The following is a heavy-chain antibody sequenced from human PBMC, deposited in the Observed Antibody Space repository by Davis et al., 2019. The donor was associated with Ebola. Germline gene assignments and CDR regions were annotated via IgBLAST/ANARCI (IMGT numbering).Heavy chain of an antibody. CDR3: ARGGLLWFGELFYYYGMDV. Sequence: GGSLRLSCAASGFTFKSYSMNWVRQAPGKGLEWVSYISSSSSTIYYADSVKGRFTISRDNAKNSLYLQMNSLRAEDTAVYYCARGGLLWFGELFYYYGMDVWGKGTTVTVSS. CDR2: ISSSSSTI. D-gene: IGHD3-10*01. V-gene: IGHV3-48*04. CDR1: GFTFKSYS. J-gene: IGHJ6*04.